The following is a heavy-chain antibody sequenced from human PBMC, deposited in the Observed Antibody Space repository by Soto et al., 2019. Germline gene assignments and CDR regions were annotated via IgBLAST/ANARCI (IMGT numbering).Heavy chain of an antibody. J-gene: IGHJ3*02. Sequence: PGGSLRLSCAASGFTFSSYWMHWVRQAPGKGLVWVSRINSDGSSTSYADSVKGRSTISRDNAKNTLYLQMNSLRGEDTAVYYCARDGYSGSYLGVFDIWGQGTMVTVSS. V-gene: IGHV3-74*01. CDR1: GFTFSSYW. CDR3: ARDGYSGSYLGVFDI. CDR2: INSDGSST. D-gene: IGHD1-26*01.